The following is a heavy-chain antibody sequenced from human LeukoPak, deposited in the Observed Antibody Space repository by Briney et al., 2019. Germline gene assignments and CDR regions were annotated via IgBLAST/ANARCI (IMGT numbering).Heavy chain of an antibody. Sequence: GGSLRLSCAASGFTFSSYEMNWVRQAPGKGLEWVSHISSSGTTIHYADSVKGRFTISRDNAKNSLYLQLNSLRVEDTAVYYRARVRYQTADYWGQGTLVTVSS. CDR2: ISSSGTTI. J-gene: IGHJ4*02. D-gene: IGHD3-16*02. V-gene: IGHV3-48*03. CDR3: ARVRYQTADY. CDR1: GFTFSSYE.